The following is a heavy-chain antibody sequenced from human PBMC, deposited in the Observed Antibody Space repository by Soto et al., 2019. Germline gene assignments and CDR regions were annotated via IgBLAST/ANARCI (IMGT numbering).Heavy chain of an antibody. V-gene: IGHV3-23*01. D-gene: IGHD5-18*01. CDR2: TSGSGGST. CDR3: AKDPGPSDTAMVP. Sequence: GGSLRLSCAASGFTFSSYAMSWVRQAPGKVLEWVAATSGSGGSTYYADSVEGRFTISRDNSKNTLYLQMNSLRAEDTAVYYGAKDPGPSDTAMVPWGQGTLVTVSS. J-gene: IGHJ5*02. CDR1: GFTFSSYA.